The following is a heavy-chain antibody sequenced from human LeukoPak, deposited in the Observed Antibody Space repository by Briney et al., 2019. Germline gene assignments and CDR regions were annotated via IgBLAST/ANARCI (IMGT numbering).Heavy chain of an antibody. CDR2: INPNSGGT. J-gene: IGHJ4*02. CDR1: GYTFTSYG. CDR3: VAGGVAGTNY. Sequence: ASVKVSCKASGYTFTSYGISWVRQAPGQGLEWMGRINPNSGGTNFVQKFQGRVTMTRDTSISTTYMELSRLRSDDTAVYYCVAGGVAGTNYWGQGTLVTVSS. D-gene: IGHD6-19*01. V-gene: IGHV1-2*06.